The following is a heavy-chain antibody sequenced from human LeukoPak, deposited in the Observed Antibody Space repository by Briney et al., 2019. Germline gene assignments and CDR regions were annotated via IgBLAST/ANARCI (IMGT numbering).Heavy chain of an antibody. CDR1: GYTFTSYD. V-gene: IGHV1-8*01. Sequence: ASVEVSCKASGYTFTSYDINWVRQATGQGLEWMGWMNPNSGNTGYAQKFQGRVTMTRNTSISTAYMELSSLRSEDTAVYYCARGRRRAAAGTGAFDIWGQGTMVTVSS. CDR3: ARGRRRAAAGTGAFDI. D-gene: IGHD6-13*01. J-gene: IGHJ3*02. CDR2: MNPNSGNT.